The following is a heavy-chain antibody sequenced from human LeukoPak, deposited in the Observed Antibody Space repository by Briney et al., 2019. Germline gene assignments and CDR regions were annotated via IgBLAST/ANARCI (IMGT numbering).Heavy chain of an antibody. J-gene: IGHJ4*02. CDR3: ARVKPSFLSFDY. CDR2: IIPTLGTA. CDR1: GGTFSSYA. V-gene: IGHV1-69*05. Sequence: ASVKVSCKASGGTFSSYAISWVRQAPGQGLEWMGGIIPTLGTAIYAQKFQGRVTITTDEFTTTVYMELSSLRSEDTAVYYCARVKPSFLSFDYWGQGTLVTVSS.